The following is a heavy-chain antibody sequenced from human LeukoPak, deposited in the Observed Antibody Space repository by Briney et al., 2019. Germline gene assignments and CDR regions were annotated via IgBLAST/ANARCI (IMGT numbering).Heavy chain of an antibody. Sequence: GGSLRLSCEASGFTFCSYWMGWVRQAPGKGMEWGANIMKDGGHTNYVDSVKGRFTISRDNDKNSLFLQMNSLRVDDTAVYYCVRDLDYYAMDSWGQGTLVTVSS. CDR1: GFTFCSYW. CDR3: VRDLDYYAMDS. V-gene: IGHV3-7*03. J-gene: IGHJ4*02. CDR2: IMKDGGHT. D-gene: IGHD3-22*01.